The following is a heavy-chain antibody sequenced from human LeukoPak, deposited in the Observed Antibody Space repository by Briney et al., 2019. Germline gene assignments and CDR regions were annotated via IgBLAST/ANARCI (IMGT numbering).Heavy chain of an antibody. J-gene: IGHJ4*02. Sequence: SQTLSLTCTVSGGSISSGVYYWSWIRQHPGKGLEWIGYIYYSGSTYYNPSLKSRVTISVDMSKNQFSLKLSSVTAADTAVYYCARSAYFDWLFYGYWGQGTLVTVSS. CDR3: ARSAYFDWLFYGY. D-gene: IGHD3-9*01. V-gene: IGHV4-31*03. CDR2: IYYSGST. CDR1: GGSISSGVYY.